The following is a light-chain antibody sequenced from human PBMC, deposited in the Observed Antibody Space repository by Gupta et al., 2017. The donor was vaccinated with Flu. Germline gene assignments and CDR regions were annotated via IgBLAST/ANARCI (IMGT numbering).Light chain of an antibody. CDR1: QDISNY. V-gene: IGKV1-33*01. Sequence: IQMTQSTSSLSASVGDRVTITCQASQDISNYLNWYQQKPGKAPKLLTYDASNLETGVPSRFSGSGFGTDFTFTISSLQPEDIAKYHCQQSRTFGQGTKVEIK. CDR2: DAS. J-gene: IGKJ1*01. CDR3: QQSRT.